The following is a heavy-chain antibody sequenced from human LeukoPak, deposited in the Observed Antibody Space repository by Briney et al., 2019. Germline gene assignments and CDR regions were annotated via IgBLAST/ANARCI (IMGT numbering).Heavy chain of an antibody. J-gene: IGHJ4*02. CDR2: INHSGST. Sequence: PSETLSLTCAVYGGSFSGYYWSWIRQPPGKGLEWIGEINHSGSTNYNPSLKSRVTISVDTSKNQFSLKLSPVTAADTAVYYCARERYTARAKHTLDYWGQGTLVTVSS. V-gene: IGHV4-34*01. CDR3: ARERYTARAKHTLDY. D-gene: IGHD5-18*01. CDR1: GGSFSGYY.